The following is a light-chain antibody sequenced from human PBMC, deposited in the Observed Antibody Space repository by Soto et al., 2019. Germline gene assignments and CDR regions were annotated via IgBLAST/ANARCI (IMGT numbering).Light chain of an antibody. CDR2: GAS. V-gene: IGKV3-20*01. J-gene: IGKJ1*01. CDR1: QSVTGNY. CDR3: QQYGSLPWT. Sequence: EVVLTQSPGTLSLSPGERATLSCRASQSVTGNYEAWYQQNSDQAPRLLIYGASSRSTGISERFSGSGSGTDFTLTINRLEPEDFAVYHCQQYGSLPWTFGQGTKVEI.